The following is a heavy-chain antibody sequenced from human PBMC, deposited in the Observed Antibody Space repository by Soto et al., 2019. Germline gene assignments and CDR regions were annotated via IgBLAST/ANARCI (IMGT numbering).Heavy chain of an antibody. D-gene: IGHD2-2*02. CDR3: ARGGRLIPDPNWFDP. Sequence: PSETLSLTCAVYGGSFSGYYWSWIRQPPGKGLEWIGEINHSGSTNYNPSLKSRVTISVDTSKNQFSLKLSSVTAADTAVYYCARGGRLIPDPNWFDPWGQGTLVTVSS. CDR1: GGSFSGYY. J-gene: IGHJ5*02. V-gene: IGHV4-34*01. CDR2: INHSGST.